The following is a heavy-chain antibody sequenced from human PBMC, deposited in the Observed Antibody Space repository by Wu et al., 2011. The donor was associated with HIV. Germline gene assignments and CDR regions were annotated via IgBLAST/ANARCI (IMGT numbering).Heavy chain of an antibody. J-gene: IGHJ4*02. D-gene: IGHD2-21*01. CDR1: GGTFSKYT. CDR2: IIPIFGTA. CDR3: ARDFGGDEEY. V-gene: IGHV1-69*14. Sequence: QVQLVQSGAEVKKPGSSVKVSCKASGGTFSKYTISWVRQAPGQGLEWMGGIIPIFGTAKYAQKFQGRVTISADKSTSTAYIEVRSLRSEDTSVYYCARDFGGDEEYWGQGTLVTISS.